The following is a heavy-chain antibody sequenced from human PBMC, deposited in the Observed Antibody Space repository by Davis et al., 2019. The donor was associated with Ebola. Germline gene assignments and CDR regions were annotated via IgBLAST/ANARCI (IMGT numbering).Heavy chain of an antibody. V-gene: IGHV3-9*01. D-gene: IGHD2-15*01. J-gene: IGHJ4*02. CDR2: ISWNSGST. CDR3: AGLYCSGGNCYQSY. CDR1: GFTFDDYA. Sequence: GGSLRLSCAASGFTFDDYAMHWVRQAPGKGLEWVSGISWNSGSTSYADSVKGRFTISRDNAKNTLYLQMNSLRDDDTAVYYCAGLYCSGGNCYQSYWGQGTLVTVSS.